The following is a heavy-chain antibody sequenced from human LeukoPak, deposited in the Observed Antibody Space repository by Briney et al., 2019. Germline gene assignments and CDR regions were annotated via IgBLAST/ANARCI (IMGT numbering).Heavy chain of an antibody. CDR3: ARAVTY. J-gene: IGHJ4*02. Sequence: GGSLRPSCAASGFTFSSYSMNWVRQAPGKGLEWVSYISSSSSTIYYADSVKGRFTISRNNAKNSLYLQMNSLRAEDTAVYYCARAVTYWGQGILVTVSS. CDR1: GFTFSSYS. CDR2: ISSSSSTI. V-gene: IGHV3-48*04. D-gene: IGHD3-16*02.